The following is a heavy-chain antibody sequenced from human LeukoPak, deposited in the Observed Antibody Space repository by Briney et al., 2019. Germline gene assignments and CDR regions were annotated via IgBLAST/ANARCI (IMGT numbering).Heavy chain of an antibody. D-gene: IGHD3-9*01. CDR3: ARDRRYFDRRAFDI. CDR1: GFTFSSYS. J-gene: IGHJ3*02. Sequence: GGSLRLSCAASGFTFSSYSMNWVRQAPGKGLEWVSSISSSSSYIYYADSVKGRFTISRDNAKNSLYLQMNSLRAEDTAVYYCARDRRYFDRRAFDIRGQGTMVTVSS. V-gene: IGHV3-21*01. CDR2: ISSSSSYI.